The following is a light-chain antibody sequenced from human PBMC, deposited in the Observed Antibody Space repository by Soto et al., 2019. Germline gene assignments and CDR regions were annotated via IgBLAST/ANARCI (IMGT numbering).Light chain of an antibody. Sequence: AIQLTQSPSSLSASVGDRVIITCRASQGVGRAVAWYQLKPGKSPKLLIYDASILETGAPARFSGSGSGTDFTLTISTLQPEDFATYYWQQFNGAPSFGQGTRLDIK. CDR1: QGVGRA. J-gene: IGKJ5*01. CDR3: QQFNGAPS. CDR2: DAS. V-gene: IGKV1-13*02.